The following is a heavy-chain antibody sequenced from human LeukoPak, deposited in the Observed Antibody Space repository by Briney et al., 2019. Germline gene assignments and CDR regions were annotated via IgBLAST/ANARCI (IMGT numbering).Heavy chain of an antibody. CDR3: ARSQYITMIVARLYQFDD. Sequence: SVKVSCKASGYTFTSYGISWVRQAPGQGLEWMGGIIPIFGTANYAQKFQGRVAMTKDTSTSTVYMELSSLRSEDTAVYYCARSQYITMIVARLYQFDDWGQGTLVTVSS. V-gene: IGHV1-69*05. D-gene: IGHD3-22*01. CDR1: GYTFTSYG. J-gene: IGHJ4*02. CDR2: IIPIFGTA.